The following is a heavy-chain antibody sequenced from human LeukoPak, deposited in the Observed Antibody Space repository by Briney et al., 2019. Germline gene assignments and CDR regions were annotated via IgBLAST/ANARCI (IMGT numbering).Heavy chain of an antibody. Sequence: SETLSLTCTVSGGSISSYYWSWIRQPAGKGLEWIGRIYTTGSTNYNPSLKSRVTISVDTSKNQFSLKLSPVTAADTAVYYCARGRYSGSYRGVSRNWFDPWGQGTLVTVSS. CDR2: IYTTGST. V-gene: IGHV4-4*07. J-gene: IGHJ5*02. CDR1: GGSISSYY. CDR3: ARGRYSGSYRGVSRNWFDP. D-gene: IGHD1-26*01.